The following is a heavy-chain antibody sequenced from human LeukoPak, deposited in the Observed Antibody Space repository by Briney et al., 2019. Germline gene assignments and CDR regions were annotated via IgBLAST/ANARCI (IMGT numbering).Heavy chain of an antibody. Sequence: PGGSLRLSCAASGFTFSSQWMSWVRQAPGKGLEWVAFIRYDGSDKYYADSVRGRFTISRDNSKNTLYLQMNSLRAEDMAVYYCAKGGEQVTWNFQNWGQGTLVTVSS. V-gene: IGHV3-30*02. CDR1: GFTFSSQW. CDR3: AKGGEQVTWNFQN. J-gene: IGHJ1*01. CDR2: IRYDGSDK. D-gene: IGHD1/OR15-1a*01.